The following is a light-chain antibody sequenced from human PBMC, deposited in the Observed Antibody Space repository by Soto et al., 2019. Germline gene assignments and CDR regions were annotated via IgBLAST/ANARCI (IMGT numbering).Light chain of an antibody. Sequence: SYELTQPPSGSVSPGQTASITCSGVDLGNRYACWYQQKPGQSPVLVIYLDTKRPSGIPERFSGSNSGNTATLTISGTQAVDEADYYCQAWDDTTGVVFGGGTKLPVL. CDR1: DLGNRY. J-gene: IGLJ2*01. CDR3: QAWDDTTGVV. CDR2: LDT. V-gene: IGLV3-1*01.